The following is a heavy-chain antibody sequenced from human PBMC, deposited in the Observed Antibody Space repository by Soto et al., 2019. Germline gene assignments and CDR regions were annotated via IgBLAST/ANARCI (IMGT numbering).Heavy chain of an antibody. J-gene: IGHJ5*02. CDR3: ARESPYYVSSDSYLDP. CDR1: GDSGYGHIAA. D-gene: IGHD3-16*01. V-gene: IGHV6-1*01. Sequence: SRTLSVTYAISGDSGYGHIAAWNWIRQSPARGLEWLGRTYYRSRWYNDYAVSVKSRITVTPDPSKNQFSLHLNSVTPADAAVYYCARESPYYVSSDSYLDPWGQGALVTVSS. CDR2: TYYRSRWYN.